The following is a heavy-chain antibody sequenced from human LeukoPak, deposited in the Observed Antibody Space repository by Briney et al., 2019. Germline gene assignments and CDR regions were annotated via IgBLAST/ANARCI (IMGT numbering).Heavy chain of an antibody. CDR2: IYYSGST. D-gene: IGHD3-22*01. Sequence: PSETLSLTCTVSGGSISSSSYYWGWIRQPPGKGLEWIGSIYYSGSTYYNPSLKSRVTISVDTSKNQFSLKLSSVTAADTAVYYCARVPNYYDSSGYYRPFDYWGQGTLVTVSS. CDR3: ARVPNYYDSSGYYRPFDY. CDR1: GGSISSSSYY. J-gene: IGHJ4*02. V-gene: IGHV4-39*07.